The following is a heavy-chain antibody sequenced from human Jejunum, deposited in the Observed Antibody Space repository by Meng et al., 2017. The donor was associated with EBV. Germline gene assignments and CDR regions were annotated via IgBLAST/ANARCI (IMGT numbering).Heavy chain of an antibody. CDR2: IGSSGGAT. CDR1: CFTFRGSA. J-gene: IGHJ5*02. D-gene: IGHD1/OR15-1a*01. CDR3: AKLTRA. Sequence: VPRGEAGGGLVEPCGHPTRSCAASCFTFRGSAMTGVGQARGKGLEWVSSIGSSGGATYYAYSVKGRFTISRDNSKSTLYMQMNSLRAEDTAVYYCAKLTRAWGQGTLVTVSS. V-gene: IGHV3-23*04.